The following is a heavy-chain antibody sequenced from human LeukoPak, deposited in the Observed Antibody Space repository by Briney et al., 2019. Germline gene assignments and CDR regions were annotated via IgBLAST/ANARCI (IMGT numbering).Heavy chain of an antibody. J-gene: IGHJ4*02. CDR2: INPNSGGT. V-gene: IGHV1-2*04. D-gene: IGHD1-1*01. CDR3: ARDRGTGALDY. CDR1: GYTFTGYY. Sequence: GASVKVSCTASGYTFTGYYMHWVRQAPGQGLEWMGWINPNSGGTNYAQKFQGWVTMTRDTSISTAYMELSRLRSDDTAVYYCARDRGTGALDYWGQGTLVTVSS.